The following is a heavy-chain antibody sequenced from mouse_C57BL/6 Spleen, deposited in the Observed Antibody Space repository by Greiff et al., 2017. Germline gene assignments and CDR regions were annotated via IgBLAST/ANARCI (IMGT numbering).Heavy chain of an antibody. J-gene: IGHJ2*01. Sequence: QVQLQQPGAELVMPGASVKLSCKASGYTFTSYWMHWVKQRPGQGLEWIGEIDPSDSYTNYNQKFKGKSTLTVDKSSSTAYMQLNSLTSEDSAVYYCARTPITTVKDYFDYWGQGTTLTVSS. CDR2: IDPSDSYT. CDR1: GYTFTSYW. CDR3: ARTPITTVKDYFDY. D-gene: IGHD1-1*01. V-gene: IGHV1-69*01.